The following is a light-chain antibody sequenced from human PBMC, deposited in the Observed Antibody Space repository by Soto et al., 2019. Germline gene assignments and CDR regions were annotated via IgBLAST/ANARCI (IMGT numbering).Light chain of an antibody. CDR1: QPISSW. CDR2: SAS. J-gene: IGKJ4*01. CDR3: QQASSFPLT. Sequence: IPVTQSPSSVSASVGDRVTITCRASQPISSWLAWYQQKPGQPPNLLIYSASTLRSGVPSRFSGSESGTLFTLPITNLQPEDFATYYCQQASSFPLTFGGGTKVEVK. V-gene: IGKV1-12*01.